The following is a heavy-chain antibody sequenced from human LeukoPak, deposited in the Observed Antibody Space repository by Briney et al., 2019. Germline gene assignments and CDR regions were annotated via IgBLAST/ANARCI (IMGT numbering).Heavy chain of an antibody. Sequence: PSETLSLTCTGSGGSINSYYWAWIRQPPGKGLEWVGYICYSGSATYNPSLKSRVSISVDTSKNQFSLKLIPVTAPDTAVYYCARGPTRQQWLASFDYWGQGTLVTVSS. D-gene: IGHD6-19*01. CDR1: GGSINSYY. J-gene: IGHJ4*02. V-gene: IGHV4-59*01. CDR3: ARGPTRQQWLASFDY. CDR2: ICYSGSA.